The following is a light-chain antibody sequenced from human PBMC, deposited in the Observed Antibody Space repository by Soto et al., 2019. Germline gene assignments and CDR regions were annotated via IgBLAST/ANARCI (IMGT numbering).Light chain of an antibody. CDR2: AVF. CDR1: QSLLSSYGDTL. V-gene: IGKV2-30*01. CDR3: MQYTHWPHT. Sequence: DVVMTQSPPSLPVSLGQPASISCRSSQSLLSSYGDTLLDWFHQRPGQSPRRLVHAVFKRDSGVPDRFGGSGSVTNFTLKISRVEAEDVGIYYCMQYTHWPHTFGGGTKVDIK. J-gene: IGKJ4*01.